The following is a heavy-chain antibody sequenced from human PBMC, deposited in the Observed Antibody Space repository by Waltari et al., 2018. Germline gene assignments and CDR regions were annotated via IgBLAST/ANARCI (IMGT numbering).Heavy chain of an antibody. J-gene: IGHJ3*01. V-gene: IGHV3-23*01. CDR2: ISGSGGST. CDR3: AKDLRGYKT. CDR1: GFTFSSYA. D-gene: IGHD5-12*01. Sequence: EVQLLESGGGLVQPGGSLRLSCAASGFTFSSYAMSWVRQAPGKGLEWVSAISGSGGSTYYADSLNGRYTISRDNSKNTLYLQMNSLGAEDTAVYYCAKDLRGYKTWGQGTMVIVSS.